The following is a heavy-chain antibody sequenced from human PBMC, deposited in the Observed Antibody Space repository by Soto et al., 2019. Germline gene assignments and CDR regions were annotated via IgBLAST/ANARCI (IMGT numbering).Heavy chain of an antibody. D-gene: IGHD6-19*01. CDR3: ARERPSGWTLDY. CDR2: IKQDGSEK. Sequence: PGGSLRLSCAASGFTFSSYWMSWVRQAPGKGLEWVASIKQDGSEKYYVDSVKGRFTISRDNAKNSLYLQMNSLRAEDTAVYYCARERPSGWTLDYWGQGTLVTAPQ. CDR1: GFTFSSYW. V-gene: IGHV3-7*01. J-gene: IGHJ4*02.